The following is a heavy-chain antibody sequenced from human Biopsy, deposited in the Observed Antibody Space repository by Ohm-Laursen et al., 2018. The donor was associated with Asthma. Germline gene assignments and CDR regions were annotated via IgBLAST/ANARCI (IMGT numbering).Heavy chain of an antibody. Sequence: SQTLSLTCTVSHGSITSGGYCWTWIRQHPGKGLEWIGFFYYSGSTYYNPSLKSRVSISIDPSKNQFSLKLSSVTAADTAVYYSARAQDYYDSRGYYRSFDYWGQGTLVTVSS. CDR3: ARAQDYYDSRGYYRSFDY. J-gene: IGHJ4*02. CDR2: FYYSGST. V-gene: IGHV4-31*03. CDR1: HGSITSGGYC. D-gene: IGHD3-22*01.